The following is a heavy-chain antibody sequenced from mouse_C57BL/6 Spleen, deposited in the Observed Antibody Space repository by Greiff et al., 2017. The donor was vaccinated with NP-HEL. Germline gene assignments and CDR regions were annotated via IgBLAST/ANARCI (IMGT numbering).Heavy chain of an antibody. CDR1: GYTFTSYW. D-gene: IGHD2-4*01. Sequence: VQLQQPGAELVRPGSSVKLSCKASGYTFTSYWMAWVKQRPGQGLEWIGNIYPSDSETHYNQKFKDKATLTVDKSSSTGYMQMSSLTSEDSAVYYCADYDYGEFAYWGQGTRVTVSA. CDR3: ADYDYGEFAY. V-gene: IGHV1-61*01. CDR2: IYPSDSET. J-gene: IGHJ3*01.